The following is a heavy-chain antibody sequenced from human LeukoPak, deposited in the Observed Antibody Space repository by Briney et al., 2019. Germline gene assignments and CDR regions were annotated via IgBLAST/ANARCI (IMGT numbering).Heavy chain of an antibody. CDR2: IYHSGST. D-gene: IGHD1-26*01. Sequence: SETPSLTCAVSGGSISSSNWWCWVRQPPGKGLEWIGEIYHSGSTDYDPSLKSRVTISVDKSKNPFSLKLSSVTAADKAVYYCASAPLRIVGAIRDAFDIWGQGTMVTVSS. J-gene: IGHJ3*02. CDR3: ASAPLRIVGAIRDAFDI. CDR1: GGSISSSNW. V-gene: IGHV4-4*02.